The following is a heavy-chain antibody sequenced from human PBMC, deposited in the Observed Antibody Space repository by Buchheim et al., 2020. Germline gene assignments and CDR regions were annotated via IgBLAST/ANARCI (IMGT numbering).Heavy chain of an antibody. CDR2: IKQDGSEK. J-gene: IGHJ4*02. CDR1: GFTSSSYW. D-gene: IGHD3-10*01. Sequence: EVQLVESGGGLVQPGGSLRLSCAASGFTSSSYWMSWVRQAPGKGLEWVANIKQDGSEKYYVDSVKGRFTISRDNAKNSLYLQMNSLRAEDTAVYYCARVQDFYGSGSYAFDYWGQGTL. CDR3: ARVQDFYGSGSYAFDY. V-gene: IGHV3-7*01.